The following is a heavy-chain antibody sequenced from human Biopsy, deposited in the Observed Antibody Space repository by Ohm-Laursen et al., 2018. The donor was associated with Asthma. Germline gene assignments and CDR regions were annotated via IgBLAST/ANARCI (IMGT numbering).Heavy chain of an antibody. Sequence: SETLSLTCTVSGASITSSAYYWGWIRQPPGKGLEWIGSMYYGETTYYSPPLKSRVTISIDTSKNQFSLILCSVTAADTAVYYCARHDHRWDTYADFWGQGTLVSVSS. D-gene: IGHD2-2*01. CDR1: GASITSSAYY. CDR2: MYYGETT. J-gene: IGHJ4*02. V-gene: IGHV4-39*01. CDR3: ARHDHRWDTYADF.